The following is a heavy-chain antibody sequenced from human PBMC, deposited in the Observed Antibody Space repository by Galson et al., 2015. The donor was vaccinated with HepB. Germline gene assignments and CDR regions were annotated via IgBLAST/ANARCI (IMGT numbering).Heavy chain of an antibody. Sequence: TLSLTCTVSGGSISSGSYYWSWIRQPAGKGLEWIGRIYTSGSTNYNPSLKSRVTISVDTSKNQFSLKLSSVTAADTAVYYCARETYVWGSYRGNFFDYWGQGTLVTVSS. CDR3: ARETYVWGSYRGNFFDY. CDR2: IYTSGST. V-gene: IGHV4-61*02. CDR1: GGSISSGSYY. J-gene: IGHJ4*02. D-gene: IGHD3-16*02.